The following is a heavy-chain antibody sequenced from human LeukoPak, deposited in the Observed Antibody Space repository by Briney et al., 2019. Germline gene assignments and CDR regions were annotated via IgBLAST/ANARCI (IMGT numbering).Heavy chain of an antibody. V-gene: IGHV4-34*01. CDR1: GGSFSGYY. CDR3: ARGPRGLLWFGELLRGFWFDP. Sequence: PSETLSLTCAAYGGSFSGYYWSWIRQPPGKGLEWIGEINHSGSTNYNPSLKSRVTISVDTSKNQFSLKLSSVTAADTAVYYCARGPRGLLWFGELLRGFWFDPWGQGTLVTVSS. J-gene: IGHJ5*02. CDR2: INHSGST. D-gene: IGHD3-10*01.